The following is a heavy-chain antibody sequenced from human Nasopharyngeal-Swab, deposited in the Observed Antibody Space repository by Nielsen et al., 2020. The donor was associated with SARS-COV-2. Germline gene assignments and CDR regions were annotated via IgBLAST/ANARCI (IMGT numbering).Heavy chain of an antibody. CDR3: ARSRDIVAVPAAKGDWFDP. CDR2: IIPIFGTA. J-gene: IGHJ5*02. CDR1: GCTFSSYA. Sequence: SVKVSCKASGCTFSSYAISWVRQAPGQGLEWMGGIIPIFGTANYAQKFQGRVTITADESTSTAYMELSSLRSEDTAVYYCARSRDIVAVPAAKGDWFDPWGQGTLVTVSS. D-gene: IGHD2-2*01. V-gene: IGHV1-69*13.